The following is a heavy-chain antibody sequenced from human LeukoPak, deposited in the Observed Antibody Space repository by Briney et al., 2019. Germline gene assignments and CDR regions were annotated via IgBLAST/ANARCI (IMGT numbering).Heavy chain of an antibody. J-gene: IGHJ3*02. D-gene: IGHD4-17*01. CDR1: GFTFSSYA. Sequence: PGGSLRLSCAASGFTFSSYAMHWVRQAPGKGLEWVAVISYDGSNKFYADSVKGRFTISRDNAKNSLYLQMNSLRAEDTALYHCVRAFYGDYVTSYGAFDMWGQGTMVTVSS. V-gene: IGHV3-30*04. CDR3: VRAFYGDYVTSYGAFDM. CDR2: ISYDGSNK.